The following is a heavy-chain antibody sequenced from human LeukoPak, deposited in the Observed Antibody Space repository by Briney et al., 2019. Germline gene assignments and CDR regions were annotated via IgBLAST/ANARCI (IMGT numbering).Heavy chain of an antibody. CDR2: IYYSGSP. V-gene: IGHV4-39*01. D-gene: IGHD1-26*01. CDR3: ARNESVLGTTGLNDFFDD. J-gene: IGHJ4*02. Sequence: SETLSLTCTVSGGSISSSSYYWGWIRQPPGKGLEWIGSIYYSGSPYYNPSLTSRVTISVDTSKNQFSLKLSSVTAADTAVYYCARNESVLGTTGLNDFFDDWGQGTLVTVSS. CDR1: GGSISSSSYY.